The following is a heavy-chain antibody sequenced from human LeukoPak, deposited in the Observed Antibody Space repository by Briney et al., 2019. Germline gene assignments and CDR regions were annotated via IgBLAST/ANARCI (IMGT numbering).Heavy chain of an antibody. CDR3: ARCRSSGWRAPRYYFDY. D-gene: IGHD6-19*01. V-gene: IGHV4-4*02. CDR1: GGSISSCNW. J-gene: IGHJ4*02. CDR2: IYYSGST. Sequence: SGTLSLTCAVSGGSISSCNWWSWVRQPPGKGLEWIGSIYYSGSTYYNPSLKSRVTISVDTSKNQFSLKLSSVTAADTAVYYCARCRSSGWRAPRYYFDYWGQGTLVTVSS.